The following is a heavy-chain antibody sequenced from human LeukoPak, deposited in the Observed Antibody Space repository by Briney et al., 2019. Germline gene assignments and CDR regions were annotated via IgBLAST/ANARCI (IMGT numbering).Heavy chain of an antibody. Sequence: SQTLSLTCTVSGGSISSGGYYWSWIRQPPGTGLEWIGEINHSGSTNYNPSLKSRVTISVDTSKNQFSLKLSSVTAADTAVYYCARGTLLALFYWGQGTLVTVSS. D-gene: IGHD1-26*01. V-gene: IGHV4-30-2*01. CDR2: INHSGST. CDR1: GGSISSGGYY. CDR3: ARGTLLALFY. J-gene: IGHJ4*02.